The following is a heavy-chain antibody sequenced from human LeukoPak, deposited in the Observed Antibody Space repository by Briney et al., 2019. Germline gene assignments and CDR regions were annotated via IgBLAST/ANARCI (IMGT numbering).Heavy chain of an antibody. CDR2: INPNSGGT. V-gene: IGHV1-2*02. CDR1: GYTFTGYY. J-gene: IGHJ5*02. D-gene: IGHD3-3*01. Sequence: ASVKVPCKASGYTFTGYYMHWVRQAPGQGLEWMGWINPNSGGTNYAQKFQGRVTMTRDTSISTAYMELSGLRSDDTAVYYCAREYYDFWSGYHHNWFDPWGQGTLVTVSS. CDR3: AREYYDFWSGYHHNWFDP.